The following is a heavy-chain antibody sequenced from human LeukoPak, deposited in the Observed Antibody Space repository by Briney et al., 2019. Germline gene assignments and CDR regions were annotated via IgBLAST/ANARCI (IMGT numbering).Heavy chain of an antibody. V-gene: IGHV3-23*01. J-gene: IGHJ4*02. CDR3: ARLSGRREGFDY. Sequence: GSLRLSCAASGFTFSTYGRSWLRQAQGKGLQWVSLISGPGGSTYYEDSVRGRFTISRDNSKNTLYLQMNSLRVEDTAVYYCARLSGRREGFDYWGQGTLVTVSS. CDR2: ISGPGGST. D-gene: IGHD1-26*01. CDR1: GFTFSTYG.